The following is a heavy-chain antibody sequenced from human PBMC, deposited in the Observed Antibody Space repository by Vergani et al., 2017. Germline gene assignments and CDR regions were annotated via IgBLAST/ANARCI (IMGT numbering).Heavy chain of an antibody. D-gene: IGHD1-1*01. CDR3: VRQWKLQGAFDI. V-gene: IGHV4-4*03. J-gene: IGHJ3*02. CDR1: GGSISNNNW. Sequence: QVQLQESGPGLVKPPGTLSLTCTVSGGSISNNNWWSWVRQPPGKGLEWIGEVYHSGSTNYNPSLKSRVTISVDKSKNQISLKLRSVTAADTAVYYCVRQWKLQGAFDIWGQGRMVIVSS. CDR2: VYHSGST.